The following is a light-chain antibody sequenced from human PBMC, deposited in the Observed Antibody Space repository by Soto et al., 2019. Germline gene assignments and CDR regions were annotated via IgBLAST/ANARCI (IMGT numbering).Light chain of an antibody. V-gene: IGLV1-40*01. CDR3: QSYDSSLSGSV. CDR2: GNI. CDR1: SSNIGAGYD. Sequence: QSVLTQPPSVSGAPGQRVTISCTGRSSNIGAGYDVHWYQQLPGTAPKLLIYGNINRPSGVPDRFSGSKSATSASLAITGLQAEDEADYYSQSYDSSLSGSVFGGGTKLTVL. J-gene: IGLJ2*01.